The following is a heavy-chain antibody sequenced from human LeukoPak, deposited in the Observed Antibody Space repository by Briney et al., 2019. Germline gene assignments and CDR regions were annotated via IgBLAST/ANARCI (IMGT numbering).Heavy chain of an antibody. CDR3: ARGLSGYASSLGY. Sequence: GGSLRLSCAASGLTFIKYSMTWVRQAPGKGLEWVAVISYDGSNKYYADSVKGRFTISRDNAKNTLYLQMNSLRAEDTAVYYCARGLSGYASSLGYWGQGTLVTVSA. V-gene: IGHV3-30*04. CDR1: GLTFIKYS. D-gene: IGHD6-6*01. J-gene: IGHJ4*02. CDR2: ISYDGSNK.